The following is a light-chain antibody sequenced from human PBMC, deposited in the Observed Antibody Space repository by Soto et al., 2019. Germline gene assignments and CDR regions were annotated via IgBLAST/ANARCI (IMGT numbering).Light chain of an antibody. CDR3: QQYNTYPLT. J-gene: IGKJ4*01. Sequence: DMQMTQSPSTLSASVGDRVTITCRASQSISTWLAWYQQKPGKAPKLLIYKASSLEGGVPSRFSGSGSGTEFNITVSSLRPDDFATYYCQQYNTYPLTFGGGTTVEIK. V-gene: IGKV1-5*03. CDR1: QSISTW. CDR2: KAS.